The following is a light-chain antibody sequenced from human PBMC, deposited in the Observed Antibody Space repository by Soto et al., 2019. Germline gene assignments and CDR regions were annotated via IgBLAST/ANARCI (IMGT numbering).Light chain of an antibody. V-gene: IGKV4-1*01. J-gene: IGKJ1*01. CDR2: WAS. CDR1: QSVLYSSNNKNY. CDR3: QQYYSTPWT. Sequence: DIVMTQSPDSLAVSLGERATINCKSSQSVLYSSNNKNYLAWYQQKLGQPPKLLIRWASTRESGVPDRFSGSGSGTDFRLTISRLKAEDVAVYYCQQYYSTPWTFGQVTKVDIK.